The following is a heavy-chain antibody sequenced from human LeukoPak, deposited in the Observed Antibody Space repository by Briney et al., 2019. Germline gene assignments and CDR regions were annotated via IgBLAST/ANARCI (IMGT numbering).Heavy chain of an antibody. CDR3: AKGRQGILWFGELFPFDY. V-gene: IGHV3-30*18. CDR2: ISYDGSNK. J-gene: IGHJ4*02. CDR1: GFTFSSYG. D-gene: IGHD3-10*01. Sequence: GGSLRLSCAASGFTFSSYGMHWVRQAPGKGLEWVAVISYDGSNKYYADSVKGRFTISRDNSKNTLYLQMNSLRAEDTAVYYCAKGRQGILWFGELFPFDYWGQGTLVTVSS.